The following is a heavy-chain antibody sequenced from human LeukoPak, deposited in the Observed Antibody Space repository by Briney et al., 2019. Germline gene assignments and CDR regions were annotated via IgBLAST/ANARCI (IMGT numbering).Heavy chain of an antibody. J-gene: IGHJ4*02. CDR2: ISGSGGST. Sequence: TSETLSLTCAFYGGSFSGYYWSWIRQAPGKGLAWVSSISGSGGSTYYADSVKGRFTISRDNSRNTLFLQMNSLKADDTAVYYCAKGGGGVLASWGQGTLVTVSS. D-gene: IGHD3-16*01. V-gene: IGHV3-23*01. CDR3: AKGGGGVLAS. CDR1: GGSFSGYY.